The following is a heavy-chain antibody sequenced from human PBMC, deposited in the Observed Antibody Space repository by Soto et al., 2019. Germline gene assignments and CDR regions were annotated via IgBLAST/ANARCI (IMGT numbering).Heavy chain of an antibody. D-gene: IGHD3-10*02. J-gene: IGHJ4*02. V-gene: IGHV4-59*02. CDR1: GGSVYDFE. CDR2: IYNNGRT. Sequence: PXETLSLPFSVSGGSVYDFEWNWLRQTPGKGLEWIGNIYNNGRTNYNPSLKNRVTISIDTSKNQFSLHLSSVTTADTAMYFCARGHGIYVRFDSWGQGTLVTVSS. CDR3: ARGHGIYVRFDS.